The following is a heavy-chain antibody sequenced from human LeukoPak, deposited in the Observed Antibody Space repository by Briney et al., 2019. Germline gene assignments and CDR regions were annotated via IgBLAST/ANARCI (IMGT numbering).Heavy chain of an antibody. CDR2: INPSGGT. CDR1: GYTFIIYN. Sequence: ASVKVSCKASGYTFIIYNMHWVRQAPGQGLEWMGIINPSGGTSYAQKLQGRITMTRDTSTSTVYMELSSLRSEDTAVYYCAREGVAGTGLDYWGQGTLVTVSS. J-gene: IGHJ4*02. V-gene: IGHV1-46*01. D-gene: IGHD6-13*01. CDR3: AREGVAGTGLDY.